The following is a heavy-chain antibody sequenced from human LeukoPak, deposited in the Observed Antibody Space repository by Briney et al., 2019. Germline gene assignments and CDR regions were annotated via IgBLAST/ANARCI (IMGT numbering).Heavy chain of an antibody. CDR2: IHRAGRP. CDR1: GVSISSSEW. V-gene: IGHV4-4*02. Sequence: SGTLSLTCAVSGVSISSSEWWVWVRQPQGQGLEWIGEIHRAGRPRYNPSLKSRVAIQVNQSENHISLKLTSVSAADTAVYYCAREGGPYRPLDYWGQGTLVTVAS. J-gene: IGHJ4*02. CDR3: AREGGPYRPLDY.